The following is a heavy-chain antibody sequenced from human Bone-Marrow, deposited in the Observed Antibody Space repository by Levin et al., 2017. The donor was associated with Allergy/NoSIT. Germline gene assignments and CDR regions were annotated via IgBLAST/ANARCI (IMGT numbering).Heavy chain of an antibody. J-gene: IGHJ3*01. CDR1: GFSFGSYG. CDR3: AKSRSSSIYSSPPDAFDF. D-gene: IGHD3-3*02. CDR2: EWVSGTSGGAAGT. Sequence: PGGSLRLSCAASGFSFGSYGMSWVRQAPGKGLEWVSGLSGSGEWVSGTSGGAAGTYYADSVKGRFTISRDNSNKMVYLQMNTLRVDDTAIYYCAKSRSSSIYSSPPDAFDFWGEGTMVTVSA. V-gene: IGHV3-23*02.